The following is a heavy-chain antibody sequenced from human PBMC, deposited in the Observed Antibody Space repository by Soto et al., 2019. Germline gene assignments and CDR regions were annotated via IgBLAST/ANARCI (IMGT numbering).Heavy chain of an antibody. CDR1: GGTLSSYA. Sequence: SVKVSCRASGGTLSSYAISWVRQAPEQGLERMGGIIPIFGTANYAQKLQGRVTITADESTSTAYMELSSLRSEDTAVYYCARGVFSMIVGFYFDYWGQGTLVTVSS. CDR2: IIPIFGTA. D-gene: IGHD3-22*01. V-gene: IGHV1-69*13. J-gene: IGHJ4*02. CDR3: ARGVFSMIVGFYFDY.